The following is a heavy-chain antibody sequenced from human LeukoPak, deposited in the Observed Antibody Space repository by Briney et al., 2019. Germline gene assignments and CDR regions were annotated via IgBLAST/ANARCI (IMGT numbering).Heavy chain of an antibody. CDR1: GFTFSSYW. CDR2: IRQDGNEQ. CDR3: ARAPYSGGWYLMY. V-gene: IGHV3-7*01. D-gene: IGHD6-19*01. J-gene: IGHJ4*02. Sequence: GGSLRLSCAASGFTFSSYWMTWLRQAPGKGLEWVADIRQDGNEQYYMHSVKGRFTISRDNAKNSLFLQMNGLTAEDTAVYYCARAPYSGGWYLMYWGQGTLVTVSS.